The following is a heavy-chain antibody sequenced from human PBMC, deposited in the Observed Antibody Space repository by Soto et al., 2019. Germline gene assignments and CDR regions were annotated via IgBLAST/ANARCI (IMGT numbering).Heavy chain of an antibody. Sequence: AGGAQSLSCAASGFTLSNAWMSWVRQAPGKGPEWVGRIKSKTDGGTTDYAAPVKGRFTISRDDSKNTLYLQMNSLKTEDTAVYYCTTDSSIDLKAPPRYYGMDVWGQGTTVTVSS. CDR1: GFTLSNAW. J-gene: IGHJ6*02. CDR2: IKSKTDGGTT. D-gene: IGHD2-2*01. CDR3: TTDSSIDLKAPPRYYGMDV. V-gene: IGHV3-15*01.